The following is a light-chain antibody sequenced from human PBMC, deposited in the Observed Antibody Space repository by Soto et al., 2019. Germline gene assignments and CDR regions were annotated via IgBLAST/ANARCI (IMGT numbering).Light chain of an antibody. V-gene: IGKV1-5*01. CDR1: RSISDW. CDR3: LQYGSHSWT. J-gene: IGKJ1*01. CDR2: DAS. Sequence: DIQMTQSPSTLSQSVGDRVTITCRASRSISDWLAWYQQKPGKAPKLLIFDASSLKSGVPSRFSGSGSGTEFTLTISGLQPEDVATYDCLQYGSHSWTFGQGTKGEIK.